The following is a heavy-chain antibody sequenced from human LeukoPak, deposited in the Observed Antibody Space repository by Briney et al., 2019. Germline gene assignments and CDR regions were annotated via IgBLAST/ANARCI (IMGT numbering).Heavy chain of an antibody. CDR1: GGPISSYY. V-gene: IGHV4-4*07. CDR2: IYTSGIT. Sequence: SETLSLTCTVSGGPISSYYWSWIRQPAGKGLEWIGRIYTSGITNYNPSLKSRVSMSVDTSKNQFSLKLSSVTGAATAVYYCARDPYSSGWYDAFDIWGQGTMVTVSS. D-gene: IGHD6-19*01. CDR3: ARDPYSSGWYDAFDI. J-gene: IGHJ3*02.